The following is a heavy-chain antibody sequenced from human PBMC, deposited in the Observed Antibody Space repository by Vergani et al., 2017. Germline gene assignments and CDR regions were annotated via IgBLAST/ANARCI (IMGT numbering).Heavy chain of an antibody. J-gene: IGHJ4*02. V-gene: IGHV4-34*01. CDR1: AGSFSGYY. Sequence: QVQLQQWGAGLLKPSETLSLTCAVYAGSFSGYYGNWIRQPPGKGLEWIGEINHSGSTNYNASLKSRVTISRDTSKNQFSLKLSSVTAADTAVYYCAIRYVDWLSSIRGSTDISWGQGTLVIVSA. D-gene: IGHD3-9*01. CDR3: AIRYVDWLSSIRGSTDIS. CDR2: INHSGST.